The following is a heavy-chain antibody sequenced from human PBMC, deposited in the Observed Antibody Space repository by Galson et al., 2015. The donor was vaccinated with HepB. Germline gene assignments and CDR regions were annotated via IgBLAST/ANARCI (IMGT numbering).Heavy chain of an antibody. CDR1: GGSFSNYY. D-gene: IGHD3-10*01. CDR2: INHSGST. CDR3: ARGEITSHMDV. V-gene: IGHV4-34*01. J-gene: IGHJ6*03. Sequence: LSLTCAIYGGSFSNYYWSWIRQPPGKGLEWIGEINHSGSTNYNPSLKSRVTISVDTSKNQFSLNLSSVTAADTAVYYCARGEITSHMDVWGKGTTVTVSS.